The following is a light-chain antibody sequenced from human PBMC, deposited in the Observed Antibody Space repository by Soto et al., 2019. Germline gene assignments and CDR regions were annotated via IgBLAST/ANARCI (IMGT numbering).Light chain of an antibody. J-gene: IGLJ1*01. CDR3: SSYTGSRTYV. CDR2: NVY. CDR1: SSDVGAYNF. V-gene: IGLV2-14*03. Sequence: QSALTQPASVSGSPGQSITISCTGTSSDVGAYNFVSWHQQHPGKAPKLMIYNVYDRPSGISYRVSGSKSGNTASLTISGLQGEYEADYYCSSYTGSRTYVFGTGTKVTVL.